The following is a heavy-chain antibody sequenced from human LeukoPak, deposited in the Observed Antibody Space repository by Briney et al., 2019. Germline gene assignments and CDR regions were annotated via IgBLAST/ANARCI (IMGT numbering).Heavy chain of an antibody. D-gene: IGHD5-12*01. CDR1: GDSISSATSY. J-gene: IGHJ4*02. Sequence: SQTLSLTCTVSGDSISSATSYWSWIRQPPGKGLQWIGYIYHSGSTYYNPSLKSRVIISVDRSKNQFSLKLSSVTAADTAVYYCARFSQWLRSHPFIDYWGQGTLVTVSS. CDR2: IYHSGST. CDR3: ARFSQWLRSHPFIDY. V-gene: IGHV4-30-2*01.